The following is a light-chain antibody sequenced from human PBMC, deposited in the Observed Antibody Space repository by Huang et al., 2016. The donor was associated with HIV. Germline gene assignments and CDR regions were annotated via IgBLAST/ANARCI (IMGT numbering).Light chain of an antibody. CDR3: LQTYTYPWT. CDR2: AAS. Sequence: AIQMTQSPASLSASVGDRVAITCRASQGIRNDVGWYPQRLGKAPKLLVSAASHLQSGVPSIFSGSGSGTHFTLTISSLQPEDFATYYCLQTYTYPWTFGQGTKVEI. V-gene: IGKV1-6*01. CDR1: QGIRND. J-gene: IGKJ1*01.